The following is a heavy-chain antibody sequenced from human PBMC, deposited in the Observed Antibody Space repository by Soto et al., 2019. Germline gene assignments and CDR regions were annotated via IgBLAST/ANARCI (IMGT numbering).Heavy chain of an antibody. D-gene: IGHD6-19*01. J-gene: IGHJ4*02. CDR2: IWYDGSNK. CDR3: AREGPRDDSSGWHYFDY. Sequence: QVQLVESGGGVVQPGRSLRLSCAASGFTFSSYGMHWVRQAPGKGLEWVAVIWYDGSNKYYADSVKGRFTISRDNSKNTLYLQMNSLRAEGTAVYYCAREGPRDDSSGWHYFDYWGQGTLVTVSS. CDR1: GFTFSSYG. V-gene: IGHV3-33*01.